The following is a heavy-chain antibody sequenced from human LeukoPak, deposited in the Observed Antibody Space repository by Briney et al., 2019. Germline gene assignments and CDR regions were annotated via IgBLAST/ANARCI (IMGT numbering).Heavy chain of an antibody. Sequence: KPGESLKISCKASGYSFTSFWIGWVRQMPGKGLEWMGIIFPGDSETRYTPSFQGQVTISADKSITTAYLQWSSLKASDTAMYYCARQSYSSSYDRGLDVWGQGTTVTVSS. D-gene: IGHD6-6*01. CDR2: IFPGDSET. J-gene: IGHJ6*02. CDR3: ARQSYSSSYDRGLDV. V-gene: IGHV5-51*01. CDR1: GYSFTSFW.